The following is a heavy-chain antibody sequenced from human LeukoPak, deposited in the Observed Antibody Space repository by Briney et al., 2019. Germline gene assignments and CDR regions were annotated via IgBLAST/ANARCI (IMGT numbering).Heavy chain of an antibody. D-gene: IGHD2-8*01. CDR1: GGSISSSSYY. V-gene: IGHV4-39*07. Sequence: SETLSLTCTVSGGSISSSSYYWGWIRQPPGKGLEWIGSIYYSGSTYYNPSLKSRVTISVDTSKNQFSLRLRSVTAADTAVYYCARDMLDMGYYYYMDVWGKGTTVTVSS. CDR2: IYYSGST. CDR3: ARDMLDMGYYYYMDV. J-gene: IGHJ6*03.